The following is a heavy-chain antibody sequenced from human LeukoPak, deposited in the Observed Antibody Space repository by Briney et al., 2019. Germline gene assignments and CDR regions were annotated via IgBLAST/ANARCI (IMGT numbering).Heavy chain of an antibody. CDR3: ARDSCRRSTSCYRIFYYFDY. D-gene: IGHD2-2*01. J-gene: IGHJ4*02. CDR1: GYTFTGYY. CDR2: INPNSGGT. V-gene: IGHV1-2*02. Sequence: ASVKVSCKASGYTFTGYYMHWVRQAPGQGLEWMGWINPNSGGTNYAQKFQGRVTMTRDTSISTAYMELSRLRSDDTAVYYCARDSCRRSTSCYRIFYYFDYWGQGTLVTVSS.